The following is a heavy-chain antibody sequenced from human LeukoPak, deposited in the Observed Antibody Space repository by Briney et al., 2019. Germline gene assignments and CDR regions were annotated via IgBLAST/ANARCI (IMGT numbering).Heavy chain of an antibody. D-gene: IGHD2-21*01. J-gene: IGHJ6*02. CDR3: AGSHENCGGDCYGMDV. V-gene: IGHV5-51*01. CDR1: GYSFTSYW. CDR2: IYPGDSDT. Sequence: GESLKISCKGSGYSFTSYWSGWVRQMAGKGLEWMGIIYPGDSDTRYSPSFQGQVTISADKSISTAYLQWSSLKASDTAMYYCAGSHENCGGDCYGMDVWGQGTTVTVSS.